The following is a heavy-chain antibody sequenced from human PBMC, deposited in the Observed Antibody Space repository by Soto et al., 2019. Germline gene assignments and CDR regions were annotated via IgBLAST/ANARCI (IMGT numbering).Heavy chain of an antibody. V-gene: IGHV1-69*06. Sequence: QVQLVQSGAEVKKPGSSVKVSCTASGGTFSSYAISWVRQAPGQGLEWMGGIIPIFGTANYAQKFQGRVTITADKSTSTAYMELSSLRSEDTAVYYCARWGCSSTSCFRGWFDPWGQGTLVTVSS. D-gene: IGHD2-2*01. CDR1: GGTFSSYA. J-gene: IGHJ5*02. CDR3: ARWGCSSTSCFRGWFDP. CDR2: IIPIFGTA.